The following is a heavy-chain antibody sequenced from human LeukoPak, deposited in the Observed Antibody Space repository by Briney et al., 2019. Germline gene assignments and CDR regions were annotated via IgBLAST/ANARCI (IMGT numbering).Heavy chain of an antibody. V-gene: IGHV4-39*07. CDR1: GGSISSSSYY. J-gene: IGHJ5*02. Sequence: SETLSLTCTVSGGSISSSSYYWGWIRQPPGKGLEWIGSIYYSGSTYHNPSLKSRVTMSVDTSKNQFSLKLSSVTAADTAVYYCARGPGYSGYDGWFDPWGQGTLVTVSS. CDR3: ARGPGYSGYDGWFDP. D-gene: IGHD5-12*01. CDR2: IYYSGST.